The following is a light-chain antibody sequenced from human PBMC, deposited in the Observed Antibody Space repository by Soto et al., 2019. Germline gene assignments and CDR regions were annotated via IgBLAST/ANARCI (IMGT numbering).Light chain of an antibody. CDR3: QQYGSSPTWT. V-gene: IGKV3-20*01. CDR2: GAS. Sequence: ESVFAPAPGTLSFSPGERATLSCRASQCVSSNYLAWYQQKPGQAPRLLIYGASTRATGIPDRFSGSGSGTDFTLTISRLEPEDSAVYYCQQYGSSPTWTFGQGTKVDIK. J-gene: IGKJ1*01. CDR1: QCVSSNY.